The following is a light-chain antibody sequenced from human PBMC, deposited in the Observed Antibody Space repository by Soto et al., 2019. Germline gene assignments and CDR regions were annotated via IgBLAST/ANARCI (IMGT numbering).Light chain of an antibody. CDR3: SSYASNSPVV. J-gene: IGLJ3*02. CDR1: SSDVGGYNY. V-gene: IGLV2-14*03. Sequence: QSVLTQPASVSGSPGQSITISCTGTSSDVGGYNYVSWYQQHPGKAPKLMIFDVSNRPSGISYRFSGSKSGNTASLTISGLQAEHEADYYCSSYASNSPVVFGGGTKLTVL. CDR2: DVS.